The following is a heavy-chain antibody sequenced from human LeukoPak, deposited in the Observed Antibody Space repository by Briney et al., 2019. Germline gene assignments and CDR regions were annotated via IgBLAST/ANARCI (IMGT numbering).Heavy chain of an antibody. CDR2: MCDSGRTI. CDR1: GFTFSDYY. J-gene: IGHJ4*02. CDR3: ARDRLGDYDHSGYYAK. D-gene: IGHD3-22*01. Sequence: PGGSLRLSCAASGFTFSDYYMSWIRQAPGKGLEWVSYMCDSGRTIYYADSVKGRFTISRDNAKNSVYLQMNNLGAEDTAVYYCARDRLGDYDHSGYYAKWGQGTLVTVSS. V-gene: IGHV3-11*01.